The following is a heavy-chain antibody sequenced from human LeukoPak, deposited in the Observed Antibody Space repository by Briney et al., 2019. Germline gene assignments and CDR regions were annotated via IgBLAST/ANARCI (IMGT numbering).Heavy chain of an antibody. CDR3: ARDLHYGSGSYYNDWWGFDY. V-gene: IGHV1-18*01. D-gene: IGHD3-10*01. CDR2: ISAYNGDT. CDR1: GYTXSNYG. Sequence: ASVKVSCKASGYTXSNYGIIRVRQAPGQGLEWMGWISAYNGDTNYAQKFQGRVTLTRDTSINTAYIELTRLRSDDTAVYYCARDLHYGSGSYYNDWWGFDYWGQGTLVTVSS. J-gene: IGHJ4*02.